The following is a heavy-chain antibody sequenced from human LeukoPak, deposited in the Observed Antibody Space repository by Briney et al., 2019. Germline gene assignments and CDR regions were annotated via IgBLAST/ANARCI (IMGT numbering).Heavy chain of an antibody. CDR3: ARGIEQLVPGGWFDP. Sequence: ASVKVSCKASGGTFSSYAISWVRQAPGQGLEWMGWINPNSGGTNYVQKFQGRVTMTRDTSISTAYMELSRLRSDDTAVYYCARGIEQLVPGGWFDPWGQGTLVTVSS. V-gene: IGHV1-2*02. D-gene: IGHD6-13*01. CDR1: GGTFSSYA. J-gene: IGHJ5*02. CDR2: INPNSGGT.